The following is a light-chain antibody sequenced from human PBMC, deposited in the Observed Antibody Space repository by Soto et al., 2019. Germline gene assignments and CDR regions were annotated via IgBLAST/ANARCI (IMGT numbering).Light chain of an antibody. CDR1: ESIGSS. CDR3: QDRSA. V-gene: IGKV3-11*01. CDR2: DAS. Sequence: EIVLTQSPATLSLSPGERGALSCRASESIGSSLSWYQQKPGQAPRLLIYDASNRATGIPARFSGSGSGTDFTLTIRSLEPEHSAVYYCQDRSAFGLGTRLEIK. J-gene: IGKJ5*01.